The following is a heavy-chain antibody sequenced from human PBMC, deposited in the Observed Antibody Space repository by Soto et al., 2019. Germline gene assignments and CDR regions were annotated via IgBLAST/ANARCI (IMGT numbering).Heavy chain of an antibody. CDR2: IIPIFGTA. D-gene: IGHD3-16*02. CDR1: GGALSRYA. CDR3: ASTGKYLALDC. J-gene: IGHJ4*02. V-gene: IGHV1-69*06. Sequence: SEKVACNASGGALSRYAISLVRQAPGQGLEWMGGIIPIFGTANYAQKFQGRVTITADKSTSTAYMELSSLRSEDTAVYYCASTGKYLALDCWGQGTLVPVSS.